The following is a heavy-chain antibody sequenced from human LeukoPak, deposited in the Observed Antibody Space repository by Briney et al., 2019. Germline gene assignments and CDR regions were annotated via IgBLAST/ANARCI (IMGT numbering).Heavy chain of an antibody. CDR1: GGSIDTHF. D-gene: IGHD6-19*01. CDR2: ISYRGST. V-gene: IGHV4-59*11. J-gene: IGHJ4*02. Sequence: SETLSLTCTVSGGSIDTHFWSWIRQPPGKGLEWIGYISYRGSTNFNPSLRSRVTISIDTSKNQFSLKLTSVTAADTAVYYCAGDSSGWLYVDYWGQGALVTVSS. CDR3: AGDSSGWLYVDY.